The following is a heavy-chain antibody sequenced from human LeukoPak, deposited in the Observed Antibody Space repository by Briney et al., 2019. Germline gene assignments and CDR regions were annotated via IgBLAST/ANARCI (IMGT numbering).Heavy chain of an antibody. CDR3: ASDIVVVVAATALQDY. J-gene: IGHJ4*02. V-gene: IGHV3-23*01. D-gene: IGHD2-15*01. Sequence: GGSLRLSCAASGFTFSSYAMSWVRQAPGRGLEWVSAISGSGGSTYYADSVKGRFTISRDNSKNTLYLQMNSLRAEDTAVYYCASDIVVVVAATALQDYWGQGTLVTVSS. CDR2: ISGSGGST. CDR1: GFTFSSYA.